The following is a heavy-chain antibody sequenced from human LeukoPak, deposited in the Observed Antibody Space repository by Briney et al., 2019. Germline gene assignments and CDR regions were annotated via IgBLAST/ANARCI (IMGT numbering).Heavy chain of an antibody. V-gene: IGHV3-23*01. Sequence: PGGSLRLSCAASGFTFSSYAMSWVRQAPGKGLEWVSAISGSGGSTYYADSVKGRFTISRDNSKNTLCLQMNSLRAEDTAVYYCYVAYYYDSSGYYPLDYWGQGTLVTVSS. J-gene: IGHJ4*02. CDR3: YVAYYYDSSGYYPLDY. CDR2: ISGSGGST. CDR1: GFTFSSYA. D-gene: IGHD3-22*01.